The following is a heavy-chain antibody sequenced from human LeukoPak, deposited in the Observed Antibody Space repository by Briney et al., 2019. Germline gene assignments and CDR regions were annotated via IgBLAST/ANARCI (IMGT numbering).Heavy chain of an antibody. CDR2: IVVGSGNT. CDR3: AADSRYCDGDCYDY. CDR1: GFTFTRSA. D-gene: IGHD2-21*01. Sequence: GASVKVSCKASGFTFTRSAIQWVRQARGQRLEWIGCIVVGSGNTNYAQKFQERVTITRDMSTSTAYMELSSLRSEDTAVYYCAADSRYCDGDCYDYWGQGTLVTVSS. V-gene: IGHV1-58*02. J-gene: IGHJ4*02.